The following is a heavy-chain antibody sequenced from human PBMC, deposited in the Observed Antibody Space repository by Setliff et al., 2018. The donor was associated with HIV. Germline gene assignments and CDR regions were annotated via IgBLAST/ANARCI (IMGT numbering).Heavy chain of an antibody. D-gene: IGHD6-13*01. CDR3: ARDRIAAAGTLMGY. V-gene: IGHV1-2*06. CDR2: INPNSGGT. CDR1: GYTFTAYY. Sequence: GASVKVSCKASGYTFTAYYMHWVRQAPGQGLEWMGRINPNSGGTNYAQKFQGRVTMTRDTSISTAYMELSRLRSDDTAVYYCARDRIAAAGTLMGYWGQGTLVTVSS. J-gene: IGHJ4*02.